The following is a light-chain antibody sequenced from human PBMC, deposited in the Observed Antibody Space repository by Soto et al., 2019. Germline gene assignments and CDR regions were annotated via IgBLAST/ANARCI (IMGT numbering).Light chain of an antibody. CDR1: QGISTA. V-gene: IGKV1-13*02. J-gene: IGKJ4*01. CDR3: QEFDSNPLT. Sequence: AIQVTQSPSSLSASVGDRVTITCRTSQGISTALVWYQQKSGKPPKLLIYDASELESGVPSRFSGSGFGTEFTLSISSLQPEDFATYYCQEFDSNPLTFGGGTKVEIK. CDR2: DAS.